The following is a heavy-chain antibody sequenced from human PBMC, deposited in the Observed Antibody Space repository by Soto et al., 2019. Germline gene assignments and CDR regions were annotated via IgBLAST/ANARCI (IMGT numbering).Heavy chain of an antibody. CDR3: VKEAHRASRLES. V-gene: IGHV3-30*18. D-gene: IGHD6-6*01. J-gene: IGHJ4*02. Sequence: QVHLVESGGGVVQPGRSLRLSCATSGFTFSDFDMHWVRQAPGKGLEWVAVISYRGNTHYYADSVRGRFTISRDNSHNLLYVQMAGLRLADTGVYYCVKEAHRASRLESWGQGTLVLVSS. CDR1: GFTFSDFD. CDR2: ISYRGNTH.